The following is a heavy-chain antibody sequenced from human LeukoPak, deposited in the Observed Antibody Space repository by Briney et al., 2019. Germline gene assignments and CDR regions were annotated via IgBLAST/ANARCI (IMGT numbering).Heavy chain of an antibody. Sequence: GGSLRLSCAASGFTFRRYSMNWIRQAPGKGLEWVSAISNNGGYTYYADSVQGRFTISRDNSKSTLCLQMNSLRAEDTAVYYCAKTVAGQSGANWYFDLWGRGTLVTVSS. CDR2: ISNNGGYT. CDR1: GFTFRRYS. CDR3: AKTVAGQSGANWYFDL. J-gene: IGHJ2*01. D-gene: IGHD6-19*01. V-gene: IGHV3-23*01.